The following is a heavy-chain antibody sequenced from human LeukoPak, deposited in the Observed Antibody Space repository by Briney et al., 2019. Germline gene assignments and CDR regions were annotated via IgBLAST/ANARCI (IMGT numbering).Heavy chain of an antibody. J-gene: IGHJ4*02. Sequence: ASVKVSCKASGYTFTGYYMHWVRQAPGQGLEWMGWINPNSGGTNYAQKFQGRVTMTRDTSISTAYMELSRLRSDDTAVYYCARDLEYGNYGGNSADYWGQGTLVTVSS. CDR1: GYTFTGYY. D-gene: IGHD4-23*01. CDR3: ARDLEYGNYGGNSADY. V-gene: IGHV1-2*02. CDR2: INPNSGGT.